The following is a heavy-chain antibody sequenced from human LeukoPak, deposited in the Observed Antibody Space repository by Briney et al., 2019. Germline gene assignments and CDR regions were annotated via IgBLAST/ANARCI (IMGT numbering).Heavy chain of an antibody. CDR3: TTPLMQLRKKDHYYYMDV. CDR2: IRSKANSYAT. J-gene: IGHJ6*03. V-gene: IGHV3-73*01. CDR1: GFTFSGSA. Sequence: PGGSLRLSCAASGFTFSGSAMHWVRQASGKGLEWVGRIRSKANSYATAYAASVKGRFTISRDDSKNTAYLQMNSLKTEDTAVYYCTTPLMQLRKKDHYYYMDVWGKGTTVTVSS. D-gene: IGHD5-18*01.